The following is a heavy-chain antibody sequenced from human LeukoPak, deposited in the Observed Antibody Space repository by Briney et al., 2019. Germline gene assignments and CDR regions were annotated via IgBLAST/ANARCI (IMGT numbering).Heavy chain of an antibody. J-gene: IGHJ3*02. CDR1: GFSFSSYG. CDR3: ARALGIVGAKGAFDI. Sequence: GRSLRLSCAASGFSFSSYGMNWVRQAPGKGLEWVSSISSSSSYIYYADSVKGRFTISRDNAKNSLYLQMNSLRAEDTAVYYCARALGIVGAKGAFDIWGQGTMVTVSS. CDR2: ISSSSSYI. V-gene: IGHV3-21*01. D-gene: IGHD1-26*01.